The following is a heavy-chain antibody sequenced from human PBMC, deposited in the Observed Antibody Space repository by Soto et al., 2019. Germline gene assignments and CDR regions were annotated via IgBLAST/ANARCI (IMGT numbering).Heavy chain of an antibody. CDR3: ARGAGYCSGGSCFTLPFDY. V-gene: IGHV1-69*01. D-gene: IGHD2-15*01. J-gene: IGHJ4*02. Sequence: QVQLVQSGAEVKKPGSSVKVSCKASGGTFSSYAISWVRQAPGQGLEWMGGIIPIFGTANYAQKFQGRVTITADESTSKAYRELSSLRSEDTAVYYCARGAGYCSGGSCFTLPFDYWGQGTLVTVSS. CDR2: IIPIFGTA. CDR1: GGTFSSYA.